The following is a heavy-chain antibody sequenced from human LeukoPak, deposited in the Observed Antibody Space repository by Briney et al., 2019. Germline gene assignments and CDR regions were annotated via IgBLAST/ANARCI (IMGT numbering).Heavy chain of an antibody. D-gene: IGHD5-18*01. CDR3: ARGVDKAPTPNRFHP. J-gene: IGHJ5*02. CDR2: IYTSGST. V-gene: IGHV4-61*02. Sequence: NPSQTLSLTCTVSGGSISSGSYYWSWIRQPAGKGLEWIGRIYTSGSTNYNPSLKSRVTISVDTSKNQFSLKLSSVTAADPGVYYCARGVDKAPTPNRFHPWGQGNLVHVPS. CDR1: GGSISSGSYY.